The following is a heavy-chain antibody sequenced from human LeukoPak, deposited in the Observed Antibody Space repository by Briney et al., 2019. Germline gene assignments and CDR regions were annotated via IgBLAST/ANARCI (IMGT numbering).Heavy chain of an antibody. CDR1: GYTFTGYY. J-gene: IGHJ6*02. Sequence: ASVKVSCKASGYTFTGYYMHWVRQAPGQGLDWMGRINPNSGGTNYAQKFQGRVTMTRDTSISTAYMELSRLRSDDTAVYYCARGGYDFVYYYYGMDVWGQGTTSPSP. CDR3: ARGGYDFVYYYYGMDV. V-gene: IGHV1-2*06. D-gene: IGHD3-3*01. CDR2: INPNSGGT.